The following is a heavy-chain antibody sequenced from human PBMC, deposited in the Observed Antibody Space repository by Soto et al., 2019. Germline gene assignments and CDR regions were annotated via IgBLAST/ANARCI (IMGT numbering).Heavy chain of an antibody. Sequence: PGESLKISCMGSGYKVSTWHNFTSYWIAWVCQMPGEGLGWMGIIYPGDSDTRYSPSFQGQVTISADKSINSVYLQWSSLKASDTATYYCARLGFNYDFLSGYYNVHHYYGIDVWGQGNTVTVSS. CDR3: ARLGFNYDFLSGYYNVHHYYGIDV. CDR2: IYPGDSDT. J-gene: IGHJ6*02. CDR1: GYKVSTWHNFTSYW. D-gene: IGHD3-3*01. V-gene: IGHV5-51*01.